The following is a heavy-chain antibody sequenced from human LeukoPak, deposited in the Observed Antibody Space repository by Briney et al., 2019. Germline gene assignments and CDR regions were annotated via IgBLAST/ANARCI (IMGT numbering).Heavy chain of an antibody. J-gene: IGHJ3*02. CDR2: IITIFGTA. D-gene: IGHD4-23*01. Sequence: ASVKVSCKASGGTFSSYAISWVRQAPGQGLEWMGGIITIFGTANYAQKFQGRVTITTDESTSTAYMELSSLRSEDTAVYYCARDGTYGGTHGAFDIWGQGTMVNVSS. CDR1: GGTFSSYA. CDR3: ARDGTYGGTHGAFDI. V-gene: IGHV1-69*05.